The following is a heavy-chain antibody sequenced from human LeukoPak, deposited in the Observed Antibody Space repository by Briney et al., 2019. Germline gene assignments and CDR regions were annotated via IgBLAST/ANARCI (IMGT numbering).Heavy chain of an antibody. CDR1: GFTFSTNS. Sequence: PGGSLRLSCAASGFTFSTNSMNWVRQAPGKGLVWVSRINSDGSSTSYADSVKGRFTISRDNAKNTLYLQMKSLRVEDTAVYYCARVSPGTTDGRVMDVWGKGTTVTVSS. J-gene: IGHJ6*04. CDR2: INSDGSST. V-gene: IGHV3-74*01. CDR3: ARVSPGTTDGRVMDV. D-gene: IGHD1-1*01.